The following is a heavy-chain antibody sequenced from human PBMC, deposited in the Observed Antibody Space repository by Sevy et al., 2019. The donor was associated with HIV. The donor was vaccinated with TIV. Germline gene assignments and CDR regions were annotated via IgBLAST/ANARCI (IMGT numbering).Heavy chain of an antibody. CDR1: GFTFSNYG. D-gene: IGHD3-10*01. CDR2: ISGTGGTT. J-gene: IGHJ6*03. Sequence: GGSLRLSCAAPGFTFSNYGMSWVRQAPGKGLEWVSVISGTGGTTYYADSVKGRFTISRDNSKNTLYLQMNSLRVEDTAVHYCAKGGGGTMVPGGYYFYYYMDVWGKGTTVTVSS. V-gene: IGHV3-23*01. CDR3: AKGGGGTMVPGGYYFYYYMDV.